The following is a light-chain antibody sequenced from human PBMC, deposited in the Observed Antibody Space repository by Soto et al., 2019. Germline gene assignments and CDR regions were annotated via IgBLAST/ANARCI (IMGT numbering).Light chain of an antibody. CDR1: QSVDTTF. CDR3: QQYMSSVT. V-gene: IGKV3-20*01. Sequence: EIVLTQSPGSLSLSPGQRATLSCRASQSVDTTFFAWYQKTPGQAPRLLIYGASKRATGIPDRFSGSGSGTDFTLIISRLDPEDFAVYYCQQYMSSVTFGQGTKVEIK. CDR2: GAS. J-gene: IGKJ1*01.